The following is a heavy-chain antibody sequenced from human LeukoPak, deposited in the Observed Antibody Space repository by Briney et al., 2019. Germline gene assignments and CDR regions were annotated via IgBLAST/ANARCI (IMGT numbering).Heavy chain of an antibody. CDR3: ARRLLWFGNTYYFDY. J-gene: IGHJ4*02. CDR2: INPSGGST. V-gene: IGHV1-46*01. D-gene: IGHD3-10*01. CDR1: GYTFTSFH. Sequence: ASVKVSCKASGYTFTSFHMHWVRQAPGQGLEWMGLINPSGGSTSYAQKFQGRVTITADKSTSTAYMELSSLRSEDTAVYYCARRLLWFGNTYYFDYWGQGTLVTVSS.